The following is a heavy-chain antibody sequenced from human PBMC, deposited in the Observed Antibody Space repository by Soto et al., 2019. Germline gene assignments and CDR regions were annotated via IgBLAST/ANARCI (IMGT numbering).Heavy chain of an antibody. Sequence: EALTISCEASGYKFSSYWIAWLRQVPGKGLEWMGVIYPAASDARYSPSFQGQVTISADKSISTAYLQWSSLKASDTAMYYRASRDSLGGCPLYWYGMEVLSQRKTVTVYS. J-gene: IGHJ6*02. CDR1: GYKFSSYW. D-gene: IGHD2-21*02. V-gene: IGHV5-51*01. CDR2: IYPAASDA. CDR3: ASRDSLGGCPLYWYGMEV.